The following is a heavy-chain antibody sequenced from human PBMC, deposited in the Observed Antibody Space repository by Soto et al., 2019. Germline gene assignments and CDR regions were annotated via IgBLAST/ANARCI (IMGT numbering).Heavy chain of an antibody. V-gene: IGHV3-30*18. CDR2: ISYDGSNK. J-gene: IGHJ6*02. CDR3: AKDILRSSSWTYYYYGMDV. Sequence: QVQLVESGGGVVQPGRSLRLSCAASGFTFSSYGMHWVRQAPGKGLEWVAVISYDGSNKYYADSVKGRFTISRDNSKNTLYLQMNSLRAEDTAVYYCAKDILRSSSWTYYYYGMDVWGQGTTVTVSS. CDR1: GFTFSSYG. D-gene: IGHD6-13*01.